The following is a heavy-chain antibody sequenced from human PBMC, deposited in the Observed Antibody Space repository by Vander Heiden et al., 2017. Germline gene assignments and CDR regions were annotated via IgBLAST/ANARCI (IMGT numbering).Heavy chain of an antibody. Sequence: QLQLHESGPGLVKPSETLSLTCTVSGGPINNRNYYWGWIRQPPGKGLEWIGGINYSGTTYYNPSLKSRLIISVDTSKNEFSLKLSSVTAADTAVYYCARDIPSGVFDPWGRGTLVTVSS. CDR1: GGPINNRNYY. D-gene: IGHD2-15*01. V-gene: IGHV4-39*01. CDR2: INYSGTT. CDR3: ARDIPSGVFDP. J-gene: IGHJ2*01.